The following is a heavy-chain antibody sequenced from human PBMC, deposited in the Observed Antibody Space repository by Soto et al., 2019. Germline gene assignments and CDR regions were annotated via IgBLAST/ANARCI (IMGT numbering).Heavy chain of an antibody. Sequence: SETLSLTCAVYGGSFSVYYWSWIRQPPGKGLEWIGEINHSGSTNYNPSLKSRVTISVDTSKNQFSLKLSSVTAADTAVYYCARGAAAVYYFDCWGQGTLVTVSS. CDR3: ARGAAAVYYFDC. V-gene: IGHV4-34*01. CDR2: INHSGST. CDR1: GGSFSVYY. J-gene: IGHJ4*02. D-gene: IGHD6-13*01.